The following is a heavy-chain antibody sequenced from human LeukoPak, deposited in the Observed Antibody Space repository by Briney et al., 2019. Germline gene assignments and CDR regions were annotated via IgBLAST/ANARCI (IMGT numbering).Heavy chain of an antibody. D-gene: IGHD3-16*02. Sequence: GGSLRLSCAASGFTFSSYSMNWVRQAPGKGLEWVSYISSSSSTIYYADSVKGRFTISRDNAKNSLYLQMNSLRVEETAVYYCARGGLITVGSVIANPFDYWGQGILVTVSS. CDR3: ARGGLITVGSVIANPFDY. J-gene: IGHJ4*02. CDR1: GFTFSSYS. CDR2: ISSSSSTI. V-gene: IGHV3-48*04.